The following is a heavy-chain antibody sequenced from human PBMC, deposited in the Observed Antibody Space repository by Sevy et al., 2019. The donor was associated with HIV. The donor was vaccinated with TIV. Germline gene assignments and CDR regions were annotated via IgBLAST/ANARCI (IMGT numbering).Heavy chain of an antibody. CDR3: AKEVYGGIAAAGTGEFDP. Sequence: LSLTCAASGFTFDDYAMHWVRQAPGKGLEWVSGISWKRGSIGYADSVKGRFTISRDNAKNSLYLQMNSLRAEDTALYYCAKEVYGGIAAAGTGEFDPWGQGTLVTVSS. CDR1: GFTFDDYA. J-gene: IGHJ5*02. V-gene: IGHV3-9*01. D-gene: IGHD6-13*01. CDR2: ISWKRGSI.